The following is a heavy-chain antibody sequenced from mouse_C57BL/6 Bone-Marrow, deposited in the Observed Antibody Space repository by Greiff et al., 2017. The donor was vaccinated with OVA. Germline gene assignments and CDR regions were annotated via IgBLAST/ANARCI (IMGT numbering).Heavy chain of an antibody. CDR3: ASRITTVGATGGWYFDV. J-gene: IGHJ1*03. Sequence: EVQLQQSGGGLVQPGGSLKLSCAASGIDFSRYWMSWVRRAPGKGLEWIGEINPDSSTINYAPSLKDKFIISRDNAKNTLYLQMSKVRSEDTALYYCASRITTVGATGGWYFDVWGTGTTVTVSS. CDR1: GIDFSRYW. D-gene: IGHD1-1*01. V-gene: IGHV4-1*01. CDR2: INPDSSTI.